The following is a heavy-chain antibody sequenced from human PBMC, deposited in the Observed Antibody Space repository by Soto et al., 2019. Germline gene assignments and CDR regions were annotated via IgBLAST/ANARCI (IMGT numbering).Heavy chain of an antibody. CDR3: AKEGGLSGSYYISSSYYFDY. Sequence: QVQLVESGGGVVQPGRSLRLSCVAPGFTFSSYGMHWVRQAPGKGLEWVAIISYDGSNTYYADSVKGRFTFSRDNSKNTLYLQMNSLRAEDTSVYYCAKEGGLSGSYYISSSYYFDYWGQGTLVTVSS. CDR2: ISYDGSNT. V-gene: IGHV3-30*18. J-gene: IGHJ4*02. D-gene: IGHD1-26*01. CDR1: GFTFSSYG.